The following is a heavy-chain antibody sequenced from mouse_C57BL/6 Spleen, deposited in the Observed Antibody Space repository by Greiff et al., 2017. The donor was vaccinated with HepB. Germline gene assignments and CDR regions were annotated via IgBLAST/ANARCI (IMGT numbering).Heavy chain of an antibody. V-gene: IGHV1-81*01. Sequence: QVHVKQSGAELARPGASVKLSCKASGYTFTSYGISWVKQRTGQGLEWIGEIYPRSGNTYYNEKFKGKATLTADKSSSTAYMELRSLTSEDSAVYFCARYDDGYLDYWGQGTTLTVSS. D-gene: IGHD2-3*01. CDR3: ARYDDGYLDY. J-gene: IGHJ2*01. CDR2: IYPRSGNT. CDR1: GYTFTSYG.